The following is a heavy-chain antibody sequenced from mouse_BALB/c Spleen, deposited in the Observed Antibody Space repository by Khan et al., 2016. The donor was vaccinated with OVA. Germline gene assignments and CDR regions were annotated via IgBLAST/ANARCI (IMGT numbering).Heavy chain of an antibody. CDR1: GFNIKDTY. Sequence: VQLKQSGAELVKPGASVTLSCTASGFNIKDTYLHWVNQRPEQGLEWVGRIDPENGYAKYDPKFQGKATITADTSSSTAYLQLSSLTSEDTAVYDCAKLTDCEGSYWGQGTLVTVS. CDR2: IDPENGYA. J-gene: IGHJ3*01. CDR3: AKLTDCEGSY. V-gene: IGHV14-3*02.